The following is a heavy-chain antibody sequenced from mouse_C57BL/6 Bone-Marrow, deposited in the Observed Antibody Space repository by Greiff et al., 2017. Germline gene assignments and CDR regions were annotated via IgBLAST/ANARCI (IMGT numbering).Heavy chain of an antibody. CDR1: GFNIKDDY. J-gene: IGHJ2*01. CDR2: IDPENGDT. V-gene: IGHV14-4*01. Sequence: EVTLQQSGAELVRPGASVKLSCTASGFNIKDDYMHWVKQRPEQGLEWIGWIDPENGDTEYASKFQGKATITADTSSNTAYLQLSSLTSEDTAVYYCTTWDRDYFDDWGQGTTLTVSS. CDR3: TTWDRDYFDD. D-gene: IGHD3-3*01.